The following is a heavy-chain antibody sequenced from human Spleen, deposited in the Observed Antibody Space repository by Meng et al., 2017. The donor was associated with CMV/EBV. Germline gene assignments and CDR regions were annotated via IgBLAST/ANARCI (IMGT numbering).Heavy chain of an antibody. CDR3: ARRGSSWYFDS. CDR1: VGSISSSSYY. Sequence: QEVDPGLVKPSETLSLTCTVSVGSISSSSYYWGWIRQPPGKGLEWIGNMHYSGTTYYNPSLKSRITISVDTSKNQFSLKLSSVTAADTAVYYCARRGSSWYFDSWGQGALVTVSS. J-gene: IGHJ4*02. CDR2: MHYSGTT. V-gene: IGHV4-39*01. D-gene: IGHD6-13*01.